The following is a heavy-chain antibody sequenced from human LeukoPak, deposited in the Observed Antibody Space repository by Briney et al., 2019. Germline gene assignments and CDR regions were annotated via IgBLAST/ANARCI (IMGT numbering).Heavy chain of an antibody. CDR1: GFTFSSYC. J-gene: IGHJ6*03. D-gene: IGHD3-3*01. V-gene: IGHV3-7*01. CDR2: IKQDGSEK. CDR3: ARDGSVFWSGYYYMDV. Sequence: GGSLRLSCAASGFTFSSYCMSWVRQAPGKGLEWVANIKQDGSEKYYVDSVKGRFTISRDNAKNSLFLQMNSLRAEDTAMYYCARDGSVFWSGYYYMDVWGKGTTVTVSS.